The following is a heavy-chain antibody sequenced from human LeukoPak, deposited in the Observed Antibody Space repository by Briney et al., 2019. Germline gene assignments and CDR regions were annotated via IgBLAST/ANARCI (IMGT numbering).Heavy chain of an antibody. D-gene: IGHD3-9*01. J-gene: IGHJ4*02. Sequence: GGSLRLSCAASGFTFSSYATSWVRQAPGEGLEWVSAISGSGGSTYYADSVKGRFTISRDNSKNTLYLQMNSLRAEDTAVYYCANTSYNVLRYFDWSRNSDYWGQGTLVTVSS. CDR2: ISGSGGST. CDR3: ANTSYNVLRYFDWSRNSDY. V-gene: IGHV3-23*01. CDR1: GFTFSSYA.